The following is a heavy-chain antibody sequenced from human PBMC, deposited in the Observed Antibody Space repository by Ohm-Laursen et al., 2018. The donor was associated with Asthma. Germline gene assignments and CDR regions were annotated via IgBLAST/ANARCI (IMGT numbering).Heavy chain of an antibody. CDR1: GASITRNF. J-gene: IGHJ4*02. Sequence: SETLSLTCAVSGASITRNFWGWIRQSPGKGLEWIGSMYYIGSTNYNPSLKSRVTISVDTSKNQFSLKLSSVTAADTAVYYCARETRGYSRFDYWGQGTLVTVSS. D-gene: IGHD5-18*01. CDR3: ARETRGYSRFDY. CDR2: MYYIGST. V-gene: IGHV4-59*01.